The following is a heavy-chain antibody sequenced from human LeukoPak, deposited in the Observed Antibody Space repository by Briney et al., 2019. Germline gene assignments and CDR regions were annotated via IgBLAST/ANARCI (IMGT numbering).Heavy chain of an antibody. Sequence: PGGSLRLSCAASGFTFSSYSMDWVRQAPGKGLEWVSSISSSSYIYHADSVKGRFTISRDNAKNSLYLQMNSLRAEDTAVYYCAVAGRYCTNGVCYNPFDYWGQGTLVTVSS. J-gene: IGHJ4*02. V-gene: IGHV3-21*01. CDR1: GFTFSSYS. CDR3: AVAGRYCTNGVCYNPFDY. D-gene: IGHD2-8*01. CDR2: ISSSSYI.